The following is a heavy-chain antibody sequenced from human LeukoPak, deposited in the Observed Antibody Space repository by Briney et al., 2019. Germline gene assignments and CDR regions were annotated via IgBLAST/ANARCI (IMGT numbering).Heavy chain of an antibody. J-gene: IGHJ5*02. D-gene: IGHD6-13*01. V-gene: IGHV4-34*01. Sequence: SETLSLTCAVYGGSFSGYYWSWIRQPPGKGLEWIGEINHSGSTNYNPSLKSRVTVSVDTSKNQFSLKLSSVTAADTAVYYCALRWDSSSESANWFDPWGQGTLVTVSS. CDR3: ALRWDSSSESANWFDP. CDR1: GGSFSGYY. CDR2: INHSGST.